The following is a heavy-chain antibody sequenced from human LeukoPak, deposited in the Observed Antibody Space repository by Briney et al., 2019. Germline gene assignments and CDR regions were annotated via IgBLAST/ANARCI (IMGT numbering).Heavy chain of an antibody. CDR3: AKGLSDGDFDY. Sequence: GGSLRLSCAASGXTFSSYAMSWVRQAPGKGLESVSAISGSGGSTYYADSVKGRFTISRDNSKNTLYLQMNSLRAEDTAVYYCAKGLSDGDFDYWGQGTLVTVSS. D-gene: IGHD4-17*01. CDR1: GXTFSSYA. V-gene: IGHV3-23*01. J-gene: IGHJ4*02. CDR2: ISGSGGST.